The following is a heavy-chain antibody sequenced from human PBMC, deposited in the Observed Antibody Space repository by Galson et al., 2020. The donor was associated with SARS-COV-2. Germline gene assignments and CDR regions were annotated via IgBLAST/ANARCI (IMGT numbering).Heavy chain of an antibody. Sequence: GGSLRLSCAGSGFTFSDYEMNWVRHGPGKGLEWVSYISSSGTNIYYADSVKGRFTISRDNAKNSLYLQMTSLRAEDTAVYYCASPYLAAASFFGAFDIWGPGTMVTVSS. V-gene: IGHV3-48*03. D-gene: IGHD6-13*01. J-gene: IGHJ3*02. CDR2: ISSSGTNI. CDR1: GFTFSDYE. CDR3: ASPYLAAASFFGAFDI.